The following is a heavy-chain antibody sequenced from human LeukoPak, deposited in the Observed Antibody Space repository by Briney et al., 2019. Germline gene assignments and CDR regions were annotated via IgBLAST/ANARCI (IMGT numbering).Heavy chain of an antibody. J-gene: IGHJ5*02. CDR1: GGSISSYY. V-gene: IGHV4-4*07. D-gene: IGHD3-22*01. CDR3: ARVRQITMIVVVITTFNWFDP. Sequence: SPSEILSLTCTVSGGSISSYYWSWIRQPAGKGLEWIGRIYTSGSTNYNPSLKSRVTISVDTSKNRFSLKLSSVTAADTAVYYCARVRQITMIVVVITTFNWFDPWGQGTLVTVSS. CDR2: IYTSGST.